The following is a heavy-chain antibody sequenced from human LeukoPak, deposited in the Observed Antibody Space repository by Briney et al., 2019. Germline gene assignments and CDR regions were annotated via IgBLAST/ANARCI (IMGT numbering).Heavy chain of an antibody. D-gene: IGHD6-19*01. CDR1: GFTFSIYA. V-gene: IGHV3-23*01. CDR3: AKRDSGGSFYFDY. J-gene: IGHJ4*02. Sequence: GGPLRLSCAASGFTFSIYAMSWVRQAPGKGLEWVSSIIGSGGGTYYADSVKGRFTISRDNSKNTLYLQMNSLGAEDTAVYYCAKRDSGGSFYFDYWGQGTLVTVSS. CDR2: IIGSGGGT.